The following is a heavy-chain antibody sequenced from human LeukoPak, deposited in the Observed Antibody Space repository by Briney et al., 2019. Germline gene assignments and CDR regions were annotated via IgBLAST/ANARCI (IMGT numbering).Heavy chain of an antibody. J-gene: IGHJ4*02. D-gene: IGHD3-10*01. V-gene: IGHV3-30*04. CDR2: ISYDGSNE. CDR3: ARVLNKWFGGRYFDY. CDR1: GFTFGSYA. Sequence: GGSLRLSCAASGFTFGSYAMHWVRQAPGKGLEWVAVISYDGSNEYYADSVKGRFTMSRDNSKNTLYLKMNRLRAEDTAVYYCARVLNKWFGGRYFDYWGQGTLVTVSS.